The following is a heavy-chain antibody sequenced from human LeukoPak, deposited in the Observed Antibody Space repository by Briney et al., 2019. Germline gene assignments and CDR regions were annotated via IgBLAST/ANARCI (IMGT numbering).Heavy chain of an antibody. CDR3: ARDGNYRVADDI. J-gene: IGHJ3*02. V-gene: IGHV3-30*02. D-gene: IGHD5-24*01. CDR1: GFTFSDYG. CDR2: IRYDASNK. Sequence: GGSLRLSCAASGFTFSDYGMHWVRQAPDKGLEWVAFIRYDASNKYYVDSVKGRFTISRDNSKNTLYLQMNSLRAEDTAVYYCARDGNYRVADDIWGRGTVVTVSS.